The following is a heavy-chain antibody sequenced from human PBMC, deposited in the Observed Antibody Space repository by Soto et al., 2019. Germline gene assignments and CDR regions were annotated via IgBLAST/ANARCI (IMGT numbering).Heavy chain of an antibody. Sequence: QVQLKESGPGLVNPSETLSLTCAVSGVTISTYYWSWIRQPPGKGLEWIGYNYHSGTTNYNPSLKSRVTISVDTSKNQFSLRLTSVTAADTAIYYCVREAYIGHGHAIDHWGQGILVTVSS. D-gene: IGHD2-21*01. CDR3: VREAYIGHGHAIDH. CDR1: GVTISTYY. J-gene: IGHJ4*02. V-gene: IGHV4-59*01. CDR2: NYHSGTT.